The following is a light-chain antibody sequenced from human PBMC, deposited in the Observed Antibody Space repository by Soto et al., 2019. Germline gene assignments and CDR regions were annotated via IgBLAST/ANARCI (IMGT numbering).Light chain of an antibody. Sequence: DFVMTQSPDSLAVSLGERATINCKSSQSLLYSSNNQNYLAWYQQKPGQPPKLLIYWASTRESGVPDRFSGSGSGTDFTLPISSLQAEDVAVYYCQQYYDTQSTFGPGNKVDIK. CDR3: QQYYDTQST. V-gene: IGKV4-1*01. CDR2: WAS. J-gene: IGKJ3*01. CDR1: QSLLYSSNNQNY.